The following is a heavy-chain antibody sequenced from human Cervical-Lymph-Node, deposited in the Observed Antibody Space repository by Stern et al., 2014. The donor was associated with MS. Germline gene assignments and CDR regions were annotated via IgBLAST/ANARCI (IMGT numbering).Heavy chain of an antibody. CDR1: GFTFSNSR. V-gene: IGHV3-33*01. CDR2: VWSGRDNK. CDR3: VRDGDHSTGFGFDY. Sequence: VQLVESGGGVVPPGGSLTLSCAASGFTFSNSRMHWVRQAPGKGLEWVAFVWSGRDNKYYTDSVQGRFAISRDNSRNMVYLQMSSLGAEDAGLYYGVRDGDHSTGFGFDYWGQGTLVTLSS. J-gene: IGHJ4*02. D-gene: IGHD2-21*02.